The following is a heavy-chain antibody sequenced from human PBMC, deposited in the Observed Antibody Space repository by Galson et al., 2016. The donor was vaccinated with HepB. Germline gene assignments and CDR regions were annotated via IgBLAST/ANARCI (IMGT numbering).Heavy chain of an antibody. J-gene: IGHJ4*02. Sequence: TLSLTCTVSGGSINSGHYYWTWIRQRPGKGLEWIGYISYSGSTYYNPSLKSRVTIPRDTSNNQFSLNLTSATAADTAVYYCARDAATAVTRGFDFWGQGTLVTVSS. V-gene: IGHV4-31*03. CDR1: GGSINSGHYY. D-gene: IGHD4-23*01. CDR2: ISYSGST. CDR3: ARDAATAVTRGFDF.